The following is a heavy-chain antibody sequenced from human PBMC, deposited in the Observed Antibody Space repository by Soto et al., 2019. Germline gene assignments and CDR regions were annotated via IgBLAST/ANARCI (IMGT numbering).Heavy chain of an antibody. J-gene: IGHJ4*02. CDR1: GYPFTSYA. CDR2: INAGNGNT. CDR3: ARDLGISRFDY. Sequence: GXSVKGSCRASGYPFTSYAMHWVRQAPGQRLEWMGWINAGNGNTKYSQKFQGRVTITRDTSASTAYMELSSLRSEDTAVYYCARDLGISRFDYWGQGTLVTVSS. D-gene: IGHD2-15*01. V-gene: IGHV1-3*01.